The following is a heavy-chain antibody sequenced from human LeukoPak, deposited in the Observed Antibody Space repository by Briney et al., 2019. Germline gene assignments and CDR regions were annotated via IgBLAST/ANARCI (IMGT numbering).Heavy chain of an antibody. J-gene: IGHJ4*02. CDR2: ISGTGGSK. V-gene: IGHV3-23*01. CDR3: AKGDGDWHYFDY. Sequence: GGSLRLSCVASGFTFSRYAMSWVRQVLGKGLEWVSVISGTGGSKYLGDSVKGRFTISRDNSKNMVYLQMNSLRAEDTAVYYCAKGDGDWHYFDYWGQGTLVTVSS. D-gene: IGHD4-17*01. CDR1: GFTFSRYA.